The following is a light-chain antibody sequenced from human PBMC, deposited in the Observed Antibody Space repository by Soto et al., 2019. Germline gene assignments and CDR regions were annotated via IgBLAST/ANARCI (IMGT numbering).Light chain of an antibody. CDR2: DAS. CDR3: QQCYNWPRGFT. CDR1: QSISTY. V-gene: IGKV3-11*01. Sequence: EIVLTQSPVILSLSPGERATLSCRANQSISTYLAWYQQKPGQAPRLIIFDASNRATGIPARFRGSGSGTDFTLTITSLETEDSAIYYCQQCYNWPRGFTFGQGTTLAIK. J-gene: IGKJ2*01.